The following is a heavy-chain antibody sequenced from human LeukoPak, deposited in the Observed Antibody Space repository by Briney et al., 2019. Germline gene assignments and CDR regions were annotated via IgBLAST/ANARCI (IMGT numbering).Heavy chain of an antibody. Sequence: SETLSLTCAVSGGSISSNSYYWGWIRQPPGKGLEWIGSIYYSGSTYYNPSLKSRVTISVDTSKNQFSLKLSSVTAADTAVYYCARVGDYGDYFDYWGQGTLVTVSS. CDR1: GGSISSNSYY. D-gene: IGHD4-17*01. J-gene: IGHJ4*02. CDR2: IYYSGST. V-gene: IGHV4-39*07. CDR3: ARVGDYGDYFDY.